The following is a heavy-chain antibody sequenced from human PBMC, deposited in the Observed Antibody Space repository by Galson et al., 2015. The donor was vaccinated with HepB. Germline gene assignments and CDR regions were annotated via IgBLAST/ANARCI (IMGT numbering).Heavy chain of an antibody. J-gene: IGHJ4*02. D-gene: IGHD3-22*01. CDR3: AKYDSSGFDY. CDR1: GGSISSYY. CDR2: IYYSGST. V-gene: IGHV4-59*01. Sequence: ETLSLTCTVSGGSISSYYWSWIRQPPGKGLEWIGYIYYSGSTNYNPSLKSRVTISVDTSKNQFSLKLGSVTAADTAVYYCAKYDSSGFDYWGQGTLVTVSS.